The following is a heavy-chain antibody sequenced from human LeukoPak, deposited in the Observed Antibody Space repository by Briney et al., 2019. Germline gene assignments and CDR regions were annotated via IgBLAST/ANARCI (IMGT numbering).Heavy chain of an antibody. CDR3: ARMRVTYAYDVFDI. J-gene: IGHJ3*02. CDR1: GYNFTSYW. Sequence: GESLKISCKGSGYNFTSYWIGWVRQMPGKGLEWMGIIYPGDSDTRYSPSFLGQVTISADKSISTVYLQWSSLKASDTAMYYCARMRVTYAYDVFDIWGQGTMVTVSS. CDR2: IYPGDSDT. V-gene: IGHV5-51*01. D-gene: IGHD3-16*01.